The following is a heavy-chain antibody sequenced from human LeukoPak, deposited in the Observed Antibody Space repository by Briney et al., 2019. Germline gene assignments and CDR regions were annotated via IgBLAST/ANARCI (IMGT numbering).Heavy chain of an antibody. V-gene: IGHV3-23*01. Sequence: PGGSLRLSCAASGFTFSSYAMSWVRQAPGNGLEWVSAIICSGGSTYYADSVKGRFTISGDNSKNNLYLRMHSLRAEAMDLYYCAKKGTYYYGSGSYPFDYWGQGTLVTVSS. CDR3: AKKGTYYYGSGSYPFDY. J-gene: IGHJ4*02. CDR1: GFTFSSYA. D-gene: IGHD3-10*01. CDR2: IICSGGST.